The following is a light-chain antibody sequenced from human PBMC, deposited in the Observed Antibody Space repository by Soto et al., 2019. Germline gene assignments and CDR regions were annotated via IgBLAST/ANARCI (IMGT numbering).Light chain of an antibody. J-gene: IGLJ1*01. CDR1: DVGGYNY. CDR2: DVN. V-gene: IGLV2-11*01. CDR3: CSYAGSYTYV. Sequence: QSALTQPASVSGSPGQSVTISCSDVGGYNYVSWYQHXXGKAXKLIIYDVNKRPSGVPDRFSGSXXGNTASLTISGLQAEDEADYHCCSYAGSYTYVFGTGTKVTVL.